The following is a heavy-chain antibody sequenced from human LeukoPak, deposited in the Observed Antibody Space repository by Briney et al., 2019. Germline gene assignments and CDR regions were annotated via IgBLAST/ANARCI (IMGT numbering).Heavy chain of an antibody. CDR1: GGSINSYY. V-gene: IGHV4-4*07. Sequence: QTSETLSLTCTVSGGSINSYYWSWIRQPAGKGLEWIGRMYTSGSTNNNPSLKSRVTMSVDTSKNQFSLKLSSVTAADPAVYYCARYRGWDSNYHYYYMDVWGKGTTVTVSS. J-gene: IGHJ6*03. CDR3: ARYRGWDSNYHYYYMDV. CDR2: MYTSGST. D-gene: IGHD6-19*01.